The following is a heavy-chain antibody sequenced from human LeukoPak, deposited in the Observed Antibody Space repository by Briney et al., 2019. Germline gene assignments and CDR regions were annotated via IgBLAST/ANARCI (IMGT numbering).Heavy chain of an antibody. J-gene: IGHJ4*02. CDR1: GGSISSYY. CDR3: ARGPWFDYYGSGSLYYFDY. D-gene: IGHD3-10*01. CDR2: IYYSGST. V-gene: IGHV4-59*01. Sequence: SETLSLTCTVSGGSISSYYWSWIRQPPGKGLEWIGYIYYSGSTNYNPSLKSRVTISVDTSKNQFSLKLSSVTAADTAVYYCARGPWFDYYGSGSLYYFDYWGQGTLVTVSS.